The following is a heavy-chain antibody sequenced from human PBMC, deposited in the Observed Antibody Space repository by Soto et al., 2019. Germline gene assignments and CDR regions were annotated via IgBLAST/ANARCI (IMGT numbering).Heavy chain of an antibody. D-gene: IGHD3-10*01. Sequence: EVQLVESGGGLVKPGGSLRLSCAASGFTFSSYSMNWVRQAPGKGLEWVSSISSSSSYIYYADSVKGRFTISRDNAKNSLYLQMNSLRAEDTAVYYCARSRAGGSGSLGYYYGMDVWGQGTTVTVSS. CDR2: ISSSSSYI. CDR1: GFTFSSYS. V-gene: IGHV3-21*01. CDR3: ARSRAGGSGSLGYYYGMDV. J-gene: IGHJ6*02.